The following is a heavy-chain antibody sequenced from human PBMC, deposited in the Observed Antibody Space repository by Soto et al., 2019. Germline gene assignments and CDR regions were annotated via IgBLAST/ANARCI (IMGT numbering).Heavy chain of an antibody. V-gene: IGHV4-59*01. J-gene: IGHJ4*02. CDR3: ARTYSSSPWYFDY. CDR2: IYYSGST. Sequence: SLTCTVSGGSISSYYWSWIRQPPGKGLEWIGYIYYSGSTNYNPSLKSRVTISVDTSKNQFSLKLSSVTAADTAVYYCARTYSSSPWYFDYWGQGTLVTVSS. D-gene: IGHD6-13*01. CDR1: GGSISSYY.